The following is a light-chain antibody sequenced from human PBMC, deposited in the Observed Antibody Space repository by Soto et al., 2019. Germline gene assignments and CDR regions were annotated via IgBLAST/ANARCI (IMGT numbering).Light chain of an antibody. V-gene: IGKV3-11*01. CDR3: QQRRSWPQTIT. CDR1: QSVSTY. Sequence: EIWLTQSPATLSLSPGERATLSCGASQSVSTYLAWYQQRPGQAPRLLIYDASYRATDIPPRLSGSGSGKDFTLTISSLETEDFAVYYCQQRRSWPQTITFGQGTRLEIK. CDR2: DAS. J-gene: IGKJ5*01.